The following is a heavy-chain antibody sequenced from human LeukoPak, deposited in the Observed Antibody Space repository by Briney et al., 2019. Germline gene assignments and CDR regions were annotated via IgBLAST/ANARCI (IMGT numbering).Heavy chain of an antibody. Sequence: SETLSLTCTVSGGSISNYYWSWIRQPPGKGLEWIGYIYYSGNTNYNPSLKSRVTISVDTSKNQFSLKLSSVTAADTAVYYCVRENYSSGWYGIIDYWGHGTLVTVSS. CDR2: IYYSGNT. V-gene: IGHV4-59*01. CDR1: GGSISNYY. D-gene: IGHD6-19*01. CDR3: VRENYSSGWYGIIDY. J-gene: IGHJ4*01.